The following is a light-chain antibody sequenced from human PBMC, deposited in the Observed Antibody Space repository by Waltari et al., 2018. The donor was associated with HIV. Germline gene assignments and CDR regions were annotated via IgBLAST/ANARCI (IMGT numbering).Light chain of an antibody. J-gene: IGKJ1*01. Sequence: DIVMTQSPHSLALSLGERATINCKSSQSIFYSSSNANYLAWYQQKPGQSPKLLIYWASSRASVVPDRFSGSGSRTDFTLSISSLQSEDVAVYFCQQYYSTPPTFGQGTRVEIK. CDR2: WAS. CDR3: QQYYSTPPT. CDR1: QSIFYSSSNANY. V-gene: IGKV4-1*01.